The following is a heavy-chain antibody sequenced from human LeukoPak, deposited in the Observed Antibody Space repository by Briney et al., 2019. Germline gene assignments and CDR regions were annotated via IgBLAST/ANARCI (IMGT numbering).Heavy chain of an antibody. J-gene: IGHJ4*02. CDR2: ISWNSGSI. V-gene: IGHV3-9*01. CDR3: AKAMGSRSGYAIDY. CDR1: GFTFDDYS. Sequence: ALRLFLAASGFTFDDYSMHWVRPAPGKGLEWVPGISWNSGSIGYADSVKGRFTISRDNAKNSLYLQMNSLRAEDTALYYCAKAMGSRSGYAIDYWGQGTLVTVSS. D-gene: IGHD5-12*01.